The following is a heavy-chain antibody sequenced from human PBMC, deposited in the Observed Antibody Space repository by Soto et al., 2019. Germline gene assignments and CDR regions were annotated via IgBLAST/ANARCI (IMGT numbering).Heavy chain of an antibody. J-gene: IGHJ4*02. Sequence: SVKVSCKASGGTFSSYAISWVRQAPGQGLEWMGGIIPIFGTANYAQKFQGRVTITADESTSTAYMELSSPRSEDTAVYYCATRIVGATYLFALPFYWGQGTLVTVS. D-gene: IGHD1-26*01. CDR3: ATRIVGATYLFALPFY. V-gene: IGHV1-69*13. CDR1: GGTFSSYA. CDR2: IIPIFGTA.